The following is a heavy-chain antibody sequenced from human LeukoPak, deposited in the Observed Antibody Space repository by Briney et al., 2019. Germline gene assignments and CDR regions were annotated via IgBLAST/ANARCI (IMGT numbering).Heavy chain of an antibody. CDR3: ARGKGLRTPYYYYYMDV. V-gene: IGHV3-23*01. D-gene: IGHD5-12*01. Sequence: GGSLRLSCAASGFTFSSYAMSWVRQAPGKGLEWVSAISGSGGSTYYADSVKGRFTISRDNSKNTLYLQMNSLRAEDTAVYYCARGKGLRTPYYYYYMDVWGKGTTVTVSS. CDR2: ISGSGGST. CDR1: GFTFSSYA. J-gene: IGHJ6*03.